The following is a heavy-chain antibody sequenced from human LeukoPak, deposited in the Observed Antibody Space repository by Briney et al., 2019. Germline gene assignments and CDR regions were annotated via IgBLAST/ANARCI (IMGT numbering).Heavy chain of an antibody. CDR1: GGSISSYY. CDR3: DAEVVGDGYFDY. J-gene: IGHJ4*02. D-gene: IGHD5-24*01. CDR2: IYYSGST. Sequence: SETLSLTCTVAGGSISSYYWSWIRPPPGNGLEWIGYIYYSGSTNYNPSLKSRVTVSVDTSKYQFSLKLSSVTAADTAVYYCDAEVVGDGYFDYWGQGTLVTVSS. V-gene: IGHV4-59*01.